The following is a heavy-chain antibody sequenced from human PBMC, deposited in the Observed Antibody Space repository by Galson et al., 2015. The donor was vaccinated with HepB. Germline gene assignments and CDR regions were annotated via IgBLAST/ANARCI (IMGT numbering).Heavy chain of an antibody. CDR3: ARGGSSSWYESIYYYYGMDV. CDR2: ISAYNGNT. Sequence: SVKVSCKASGYTFTSYGVSWGRQAPGQGLEWMGWISAYNGNTNYAQKLQDRVTMTTATSTSKAYMELRSLRSDDTAVSYCARGGSSSWYESIYYYYGMDVWGQGTTVTVSS. V-gene: IGHV1-18*01. J-gene: IGHJ6*02. CDR1: GYTFTSYG. D-gene: IGHD6-13*01.